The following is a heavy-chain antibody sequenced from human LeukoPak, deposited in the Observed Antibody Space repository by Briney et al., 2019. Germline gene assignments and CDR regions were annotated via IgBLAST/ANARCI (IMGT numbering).Heavy chain of an antibody. V-gene: IGHV4-30-2*01. Sequence: SETLSLTCAVSGVSISTGGYSWSWIRQPPGKGLEWIGYIYHSGSTYYNPSLKSRVTISVDRSKNQFSLKLSSVTAADTAVYYCARVWGSGSYFLDYWGQGTLVTVSS. D-gene: IGHD3-10*01. CDR3: ARVWGSGSYFLDY. CDR2: IYHSGST. J-gene: IGHJ4*02. CDR1: GVSISTGGYS.